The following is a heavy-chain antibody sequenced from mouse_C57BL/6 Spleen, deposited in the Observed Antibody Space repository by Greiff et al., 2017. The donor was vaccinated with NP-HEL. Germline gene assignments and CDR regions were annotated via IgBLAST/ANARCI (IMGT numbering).Heavy chain of an antibody. CDR3: AREGGTVVARGCDY. V-gene: IGHV1-80*01. CDR2: IYPGDGDT. CDR1: GYAFSSYW. J-gene: IGHJ2*01. D-gene: IGHD1-1*01. Sequence: VQLQQSGAELVKPGASVKISCKASGYAFSSYWMNWVKQRPGKGLEWIGQIYPGDGDTNYNGKFKGKATMTADKSSSTAYMQLSSLTSEDSAVYFCAREGGTVVARGCDYWGQGTTLTVSS.